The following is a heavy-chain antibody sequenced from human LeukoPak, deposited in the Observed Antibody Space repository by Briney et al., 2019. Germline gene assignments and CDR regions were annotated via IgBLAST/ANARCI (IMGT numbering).Heavy chain of an antibody. CDR3: AKDRELWEVSTGDAVDI. CDR1: GASISSRGYY. D-gene: IGHD1-26*01. V-gene: IGHV4-31*03. J-gene: IGHJ3*02. Sequence: SETLSLTCTVSGASISSRGYYWNWIRQHPGKGLEWIGFIAYRGTTNYNPSLKSRASISQDTSRNQLSLKLQSVTAADTAVYYCAKDRELWEVSTGDAVDIWGQGTMVTVSS. CDR2: IAYRGTT.